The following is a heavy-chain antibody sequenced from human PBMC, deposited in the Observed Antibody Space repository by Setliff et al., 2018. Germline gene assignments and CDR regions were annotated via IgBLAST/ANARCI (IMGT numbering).Heavy chain of an antibody. Sequence: PGGSLRLSCAASGFTFSSYAMSWVRQAPGKGLEWVSAISGSGGSTYYADSVKGRFTISRDNAKKSLYLQMNGLGADDTGVYYCVRDDADNYDAFDNWGQGTLVTVSS. D-gene: IGHD3-22*01. V-gene: IGHV3-23*01. CDR2: ISGSGGST. J-gene: IGHJ3*02. CDR1: GFTFSSYA. CDR3: VRDDADNYDAFDN.